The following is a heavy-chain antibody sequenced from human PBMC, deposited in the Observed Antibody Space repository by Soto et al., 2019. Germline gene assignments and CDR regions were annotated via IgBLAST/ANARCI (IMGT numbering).Heavy chain of an antibody. Sequence: EASVKVSCKASGGTFSSYAISWVRQAPGQGLEWMGGIIPIFGTANYAQKFQGRVTITADESTSTAYMELSSLRSEDTAVYYCARGDTAMVKALYYYYGMDVWGQGTTVTVSS. CDR2: IIPIFGTA. CDR1: GGTFSSYA. J-gene: IGHJ6*02. D-gene: IGHD5-18*01. CDR3: ARGDTAMVKALYYYYGMDV. V-gene: IGHV1-69*13.